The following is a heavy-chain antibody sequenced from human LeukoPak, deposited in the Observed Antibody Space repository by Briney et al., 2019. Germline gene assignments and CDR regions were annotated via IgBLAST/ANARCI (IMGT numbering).Heavy chain of an antibody. CDR2: INHSGST. J-gene: IGHJ1*01. D-gene: IGHD4-17*01. CDR1: GFTFGDYA. CDR3: ARGRLRGAVTTLQYFQH. V-gene: IGHV4-34*01. Sequence: PGGSLRLSCTASGFTFGDYAMSWIRQPPGKGLEWIGEINHSGSTNYNPSLKSRVTISVDTSKNQFSLKLSSVTAADTAVYYCARGRLRGAVTTLQYFQHWGQGTLVTVSS.